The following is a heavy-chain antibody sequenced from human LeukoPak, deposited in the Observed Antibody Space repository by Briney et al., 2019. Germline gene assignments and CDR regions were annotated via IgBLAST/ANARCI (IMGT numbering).Heavy chain of an antibody. CDR1: GFTFSSYA. CDR3: AKDPRRDGYNSKLDY. J-gene: IGHJ4*02. CDR2: ISGSGGST. Sequence: PGGSLRLCCAASGFTFSSYAMSWVRQAPGKGLEWVSAISGSGGSTYYADSVKGRFTISRDNSKNTLYLQMNSLRAEDTAVYYCAKDPRRDGYNSKLDYWGQGTLVTVSS. V-gene: IGHV3-23*01. D-gene: IGHD5-24*01.